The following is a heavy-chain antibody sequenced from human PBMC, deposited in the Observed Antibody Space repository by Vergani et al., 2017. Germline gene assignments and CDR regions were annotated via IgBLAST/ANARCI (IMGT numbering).Heavy chain of an antibody. CDR2: TNPNSGGT. CDR1: GYTFTGYY. V-gene: IGHV1-2*02. J-gene: IGHJ3*02. Sequence: QVQLVQSGAEVKKPGASVTVSCKASGYTFTGYYMHWVRQAPGPGLEWMGWTNPNSGGTNYAQKFQGRVTMTRDTSISTAYMALSRLRSDDTAVYYCTRDIPSRAFDIWGQGTMVTVSS. CDR3: TRDIPSRAFDI.